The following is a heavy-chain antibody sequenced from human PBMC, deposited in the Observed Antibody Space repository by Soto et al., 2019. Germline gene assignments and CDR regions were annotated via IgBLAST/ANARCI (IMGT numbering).Heavy chain of an antibody. D-gene: IGHD6-19*01. V-gene: IGHV4-59*08. CDR2: IYYSGST. CDR3: ARHHRREVAETGFAY. Sequence: ETLSLTCTVSGGSISSYYWSWIRQPPGKGLEWIGYIYYSGSTNYNPSLKSRVTISVDTSKNQFSLKLSSVTAADTAVYYCARHHRREVAETGFAYWGQGTLVTVSS. CDR1: GGSISSYY. J-gene: IGHJ4*02.